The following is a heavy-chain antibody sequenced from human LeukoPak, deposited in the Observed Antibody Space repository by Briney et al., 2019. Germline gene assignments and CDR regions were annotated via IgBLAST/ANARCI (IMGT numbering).Heavy chain of an antibody. D-gene: IGHD5-18*01. J-gene: IGHJ4*02. Sequence: SETLSLTCTVSNGFITNYYWSWLRQPPERRLEWLVYIYYSGSTNYNPSLKSRVTILVDTSKNQFSLKLTSVTSADTAVYYCARVGPQEQLWPQSHDNWGQGTLVTVSS. V-gene: IGHV4-59*01. CDR3: ARVGPQEQLWPQSHDN. CDR1: NGFITNYY. CDR2: IYYSGST.